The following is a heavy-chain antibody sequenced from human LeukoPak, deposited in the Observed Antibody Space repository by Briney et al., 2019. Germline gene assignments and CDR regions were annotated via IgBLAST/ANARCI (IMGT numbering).Heavy chain of an antibody. Sequence: SGPALLKPTQTLTLTFTFSGFSLSTNGVRVSWIRQPPGKALEWLARIDWDDDKFYRTALKTRLNISNETSENRVVLTMTDMDPVDTATYYCARTTAVATFDYWGQGTLVTVSS. J-gene: IGHJ4*02. CDR2: IDWDDDK. D-gene: IGHD4-17*01. CDR3: ARTTAVATFDY. V-gene: IGHV2-70*04. CDR1: GFSLSTNGVR.